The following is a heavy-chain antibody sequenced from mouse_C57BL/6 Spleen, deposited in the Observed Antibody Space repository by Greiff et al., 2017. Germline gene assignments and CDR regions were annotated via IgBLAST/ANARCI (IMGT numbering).Heavy chain of an antibody. CDR2: IDPSDSYT. D-gene: IGHD1-1*02. V-gene: IGHV1-69*01. CDR1: GYTFTSYW. CDR3: ARKGNYQMYFDC. J-gene: IGHJ2*01. Sequence: VQLQQPGAELVMPGASVKLSCKASGYTFTSYWMHWVKQRPGQGLEWIGEIDPSDSYTNYNQKFKGKATLTVDKSSSTAYMQLSSLTSEDSAVYYCARKGNYQMYFDCWGQGTTLTVSS.